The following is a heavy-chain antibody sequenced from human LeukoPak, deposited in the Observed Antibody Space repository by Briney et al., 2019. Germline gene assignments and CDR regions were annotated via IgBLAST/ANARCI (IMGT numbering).Heavy chain of an antibody. CDR1: GIIFSNAW. CDR3: TTNVAFDI. Sequence: GGSLRLSCAASGIIFSNAWINWVRQAPGKGLEWVGRIKRTADGGTTDYAAPVKGRLTISRDDSKNTVYLQMNSLKIEDTAVYYCTTNVAFDIWGQGTMVTVSS. J-gene: IGHJ3*02. V-gene: IGHV3-15*01. CDR2: IKRTADGGTT.